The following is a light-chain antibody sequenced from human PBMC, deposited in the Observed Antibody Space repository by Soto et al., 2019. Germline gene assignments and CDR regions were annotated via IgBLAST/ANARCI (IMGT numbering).Light chain of an antibody. CDR2: AAS. CDR3: QQLNSYVFT. J-gene: IGKJ3*01. Sequence: DIQLTQSPSFLSASVGDRVTISCRASQDVSRFLAWYQQKPGKAPNLLIYAASTLQSGVPSRFSGSGSGTEFTRTISSLQPEDFATYYCQQLNSYVFTFGPGTKVDIK. CDR1: QDVSRF. V-gene: IGKV1-9*01.